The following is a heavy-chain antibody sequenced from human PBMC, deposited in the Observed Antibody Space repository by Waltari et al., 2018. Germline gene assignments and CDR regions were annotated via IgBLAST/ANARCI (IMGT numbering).Heavy chain of an antibody. CDR2: IYWNDDK. D-gene: IGHD2-21*01. Sequence: QITLKESGPTLVKPTQTLTLTCTFSGFSLSTSGVGVGWIRQPPGKALEWLALIYWNDDKRYSPSLKSRLTITKDTSKNQVVLTMTNMDPVDTATYYCVHSAYCGGDCYSLPYFDYWGQGTLVTVSS. V-gene: IGHV2-5*01. CDR3: VHSAYCGGDCYSLPYFDY. J-gene: IGHJ4*02. CDR1: GFSLSTSGVG.